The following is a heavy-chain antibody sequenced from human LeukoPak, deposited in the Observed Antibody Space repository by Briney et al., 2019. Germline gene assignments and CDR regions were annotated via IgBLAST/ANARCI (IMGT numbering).Heavy chain of an antibody. V-gene: IGHV3-43*02. CDR1: GFTFDDYA. CDR2: ISGDGVST. Sequence: AGGSLRLSCAASGFTFDDYAIHWVRQVPGKVLEWVSLISGDGVSTYYADSVKGRFTISRDNSKNSLYLQMNSLRTEDTALYYCAKDLGPSGAGWFDPWGQGTLVTVSP. D-gene: IGHD7-27*01. CDR3: AKDLGPSGAGWFDP. J-gene: IGHJ5*02.